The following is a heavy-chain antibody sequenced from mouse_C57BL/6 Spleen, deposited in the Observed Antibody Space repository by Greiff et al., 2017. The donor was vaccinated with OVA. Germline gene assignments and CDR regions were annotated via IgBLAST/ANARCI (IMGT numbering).Heavy chain of an antibody. J-gene: IGHJ2*01. V-gene: IGHV1-26*01. Sequence: VQLQQSGPELVKPGASVKISCKASGYTFTDYYMNWVKQSHGKSLEWIGDINPNNGGTSYNQKFKGKATLTVDKSSSTAYMELRSLTSEDSAVYYCARGAQGDYFDYWGQGTTLTVSS. CDR2: INPNNGGT. CDR3: ARGAQGDYFDY. D-gene: IGHD3-2*02. CDR1: GYTFTDYY.